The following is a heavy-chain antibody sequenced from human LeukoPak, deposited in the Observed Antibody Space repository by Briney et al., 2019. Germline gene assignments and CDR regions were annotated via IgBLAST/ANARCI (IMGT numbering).Heavy chain of an antibody. V-gene: IGHV2-70*13. CDR3: ARLRHYSDSSTYFIDY. D-gene: IGHD3-22*01. Sequence: ESGPALVKPTQTLTLTCTFSGFSLRTSGMCVTWIRQPPGKALEWLAHIDWDDDKYYNTSLKTRLTISKDTSKNQVVPTMTNLDPVDTATYYCARLRHYSDSSTYFIDYWGQGTLVTVSS. J-gene: IGHJ4*02. CDR2: IDWDDDK. CDR1: GFSLRTSGMC.